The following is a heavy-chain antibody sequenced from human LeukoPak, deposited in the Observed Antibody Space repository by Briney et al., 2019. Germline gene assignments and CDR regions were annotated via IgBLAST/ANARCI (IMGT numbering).Heavy chain of an antibody. CDR1: GDSIRSHY. V-gene: IGHV4-59*11. J-gene: IGHJ3*01. D-gene: IGHD5-24*01. CDR3: ARGGEGYNDDAFEV. Sequence: SETLSLTCTVSGDSIRSHYCAWIRQSPGKGLEWIGHIYNSATTDYNPSFKSRVTISLDTSKKQFSLKMTSVTALDSAVYYCARGGEGYNDDAFEVWGLGTAVTV. CDR2: IYNSATT.